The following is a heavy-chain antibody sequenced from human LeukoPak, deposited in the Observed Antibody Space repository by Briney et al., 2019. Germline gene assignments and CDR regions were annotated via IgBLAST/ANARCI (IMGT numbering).Heavy chain of an antibody. V-gene: IGHV3-21*04. Sequence: GGSLRLSCAASGFTFSSYSMNWVRQAPGKGLEWVSSISSSSSYIYYADSVKGRFTISRDNSKNTLYLQMNSLRAEDTAVYYCAKADIAAADCLDYWGQGTLVTVSS. J-gene: IGHJ4*02. CDR3: AKADIAAADCLDY. D-gene: IGHD6-13*01. CDR1: GFTFSSYS. CDR2: ISSSSSYI.